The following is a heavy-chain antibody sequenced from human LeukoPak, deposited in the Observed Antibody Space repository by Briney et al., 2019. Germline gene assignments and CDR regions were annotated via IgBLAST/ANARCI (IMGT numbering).Heavy chain of an antibody. CDR1: GGSISSYY. V-gene: IGHV4-4*07. J-gene: IGHJ3*02. Sequence: SETLSLTCTVSGGSISSYYWSWIRQPAGKGLEWIGRIYTSGNTDYNPSLKSRVTISVDTSKNQFSLKLSSVTAADTAVYYCARGDYGTIIDAFDIWGQGTMVTVSS. CDR3: ARGDYGTIIDAFDI. CDR2: IYTSGNT. D-gene: IGHD4-17*01.